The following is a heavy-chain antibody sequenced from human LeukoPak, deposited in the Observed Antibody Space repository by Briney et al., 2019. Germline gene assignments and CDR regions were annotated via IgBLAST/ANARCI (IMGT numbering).Heavy chain of an antibody. V-gene: IGHV3-30-3*01. D-gene: IGHD3-22*01. J-gene: IGHJ4*02. Sequence: GGSLRLSCAASGFTFSSYAMHWVRQAPGKGLEWVAVISYDGSNKYYADFVKGRFTISRDNSKNTLYLQMNSLRAEDTAVYYCARSSRYDSSGYPDYWGQGTLVTVSS. CDR1: GFTFSSYA. CDR3: ARSSRYDSSGYPDY. CDR2: ISYDGSNK.